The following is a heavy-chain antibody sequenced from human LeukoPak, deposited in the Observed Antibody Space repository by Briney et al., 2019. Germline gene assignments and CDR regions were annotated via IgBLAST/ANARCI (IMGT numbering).Heavy chain of an antibody. V-gene: IGHV4-59*08. CDR3: ARLKLGAYFDL. Sequence: PSETLSLTCTVSGGSTSSDYWSWIRQSPGKGLEWVGYVYNSGDTGKNPSLKSRVTILLDTSKNQCSLKLTSASAADTAVYYCARLKLGAYFDLWGRGTLVTVSS. CDR2: VYNSGDT. CDR1: GGSTSSDY. J-gene: IGHJ2*01. D-gene: IGHD3-16*01.